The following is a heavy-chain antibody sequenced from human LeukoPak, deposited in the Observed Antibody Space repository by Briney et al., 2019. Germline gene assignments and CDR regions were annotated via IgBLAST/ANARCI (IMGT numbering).Heavy chain of an antibody. CDR3: AGDLTDYYDSSGYYPVGPCDY. CDR2: ISAYNGNT. D-gene: IGHD3-22*01. Sequence: ASVKVSCKASGYTFTSYGISWVRQAPGQGLEWMGWISAYNGNTNYAQKLQGRVTMTTDTSTSTAYMELRSLRSDDTAVYYCAGDLTDYYDSSGYYPVGPCDYWGQGTLVTVSS. CDR1: GYTFTSYG. V-gene: IGHV1-18*01. J-gene: IGHJ4*02.